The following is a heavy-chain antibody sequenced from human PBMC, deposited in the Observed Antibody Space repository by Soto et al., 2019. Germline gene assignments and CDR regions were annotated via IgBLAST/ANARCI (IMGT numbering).Heavy chain of an antibody. J-gene: IGHJ4*02. Sequence: QVQLVESGGGVVQPGRSLRLSCEVSGFTFSTYGMHWVRQAPGKGLEWVAIISNDGSNEKYADSVKGRFTISRDNSKNTLYLQMNSLRAEDTALYYCAKGCGSNRYYFDYWGQGTLVTVSS. CDR2: ISNDGSNE. V-gene: IGHV3-30*18. D-gene: IGHD2-2*01. CDR3: AKGCGSNRYYFDY. CDR1: GFTFSTYG.